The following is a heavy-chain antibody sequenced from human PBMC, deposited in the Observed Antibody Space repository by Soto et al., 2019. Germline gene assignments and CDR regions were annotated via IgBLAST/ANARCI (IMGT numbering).Heavy chain of an antibody. CDR3: ARDNAVVATIKHTYYYYGMDV. CDR1: GFSFSSYP. D-gene: IGHD5-12*01. CDR2: INSDGSNK. V-gene: IGHV3-NL1*01. J-gene: IGHJ6*02. Sequence: GGPLRLSRTTSGFSFSSYPVSWVRPAPGTGLEWVSRINSDGSNKYSADSVKGRFTISRDNSKNTLYLQMNSLRAEDTAVYYCARDNAVVATIKHTYYYYGMDVWGQGTTVNVSS.